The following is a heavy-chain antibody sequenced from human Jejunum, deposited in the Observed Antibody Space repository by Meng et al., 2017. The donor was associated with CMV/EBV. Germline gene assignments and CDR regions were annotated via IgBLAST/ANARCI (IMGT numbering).Heavy chain of an antibody. V-gene: IGHV1-3*01. CDR3: ARRQADAEVFDY. J-gene: IGHJ4*02. CDR2: LNVVNGDT. Sequence: SCTASGYRFTSYSIHWVRRAPGHRLEWMGWLNVVNGDTAYSQTLQGRVTFTRDTSASTAYMELYSLRSEDTAVYYCARRQADAEVFDYWGQGTLVTVSS. CDR1: GYRFTSYS.